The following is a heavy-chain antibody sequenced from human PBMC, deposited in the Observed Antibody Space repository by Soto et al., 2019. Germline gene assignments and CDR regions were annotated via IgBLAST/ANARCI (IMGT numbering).Heavy chain of an antibody. D-gene: IGHD3-16*01. CDR1: GFTFHNYA. CDR2: INGPGDDT. J-gene: IGHJ4*03. CDR3: AKKEEYDHFCWKSPLD. Sequence: GSLRLSCAASGFTFHNYAMSWVRQAPGKGLEWVSSINGPGDDTYYADSVKGRFTISRDNSKNTLHLQMNSLRAEDTALYYCAKKEEYDHFCWKSPLDWGQGTLVTVCS. V-gene: IGHV3-23*01.